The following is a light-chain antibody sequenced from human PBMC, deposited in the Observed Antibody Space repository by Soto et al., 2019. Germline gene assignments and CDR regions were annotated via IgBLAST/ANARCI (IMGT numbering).Light chain of an antibody. J-gene: IGKJ1*01. CDR1: QSISSW. CDR3: QQYNSYSWT. V-gene: IGKV1-5*01. CDR2: DAS. Sequence: DIQMTQSPSTLSASVGDRVTITCRASQSISSWLAWYQQKPGKAPKLLIYDASSLESGVPSRFSGSGSGTEFTLTISSLQPDDFATYYCQQYNSYSWTFGQVTTGEIK.